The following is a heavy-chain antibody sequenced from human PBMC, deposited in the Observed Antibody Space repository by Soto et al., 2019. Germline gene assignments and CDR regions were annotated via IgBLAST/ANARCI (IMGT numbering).Heavy chain of an antibody. Sequence: SETLSLTCTVPGGSINTFYWSWVRQPAGKGLEWIGRIFSSGSTSFNPSLESRVAMSVDTSKNHFSLNLSSVTAADMAVYYCAREGSYSAYNFAHGIQLWSFDFWGQGALVTVS. J-gene: IGHJ4*02. D-gene: IGHD5-12*01. CDR2: IFSSGST. V-gene: IGHV4-4*07. CDR1: GGSINTFY. CDR3: AREGSYSAYNFAHGIQLWSFDF.